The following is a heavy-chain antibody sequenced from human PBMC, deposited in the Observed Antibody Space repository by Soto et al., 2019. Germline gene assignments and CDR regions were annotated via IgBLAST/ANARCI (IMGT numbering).Heavy chain of an antibody. CDR1: GGSFSGYY. J-gene: IGHJ5*02. Sequence: QVQLQQWGAGLLKPSETLSLTCAVYGGSFSGYYWSWIRQPPGKGLEWIGEINHSGSTNYNPSLXGXVXKSVDTSKNQFALKLSSVTAADTAVYYCARRSAAGPWGQGTLVTVSS. V-gene: IGHV4-34*01. CDR3: ARRSAAGP. D-gene: IGHD6-25*01. CDR2: INHSGST.